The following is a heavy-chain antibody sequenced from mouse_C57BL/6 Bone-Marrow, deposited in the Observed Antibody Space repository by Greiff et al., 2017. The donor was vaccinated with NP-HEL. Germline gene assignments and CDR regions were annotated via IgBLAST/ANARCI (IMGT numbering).Heavy chain of an antibody. Sequence: VKLVESGAELARPGASVKLSCKASGYTFTSYGISWVKQSTGQGLEWIGEIYPRSGNTYYNEKFKGKATLTADKSSSTAYMELRSLTSEDSAVYFCARDFDYYGSTGHFDYWGQGTTLTVSS. CDR1: GYTFTSYG. CDR2: IYPRSGNT. D-gene: IGHD1-1*01. V-gene: IGHV1-81*01. CDR3: ARDFDYYGSTGHFDY. J-gene: IGHJ2*01.